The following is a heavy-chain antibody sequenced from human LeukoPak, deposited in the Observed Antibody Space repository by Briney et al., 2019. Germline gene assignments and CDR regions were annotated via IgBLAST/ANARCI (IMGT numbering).Heavy chain of an antibody. CDR1: GYTLTEVS. D-gene: IGHD4-17*01. J-gene: IGHJ4*02. V-gene: IGHV1-24*01. CDR3: ATEVVGYGDVHYFDS. CDR2: FDPADGEP. Sequence: ASVKVCCKISGYTLTEVSMHWVRQAPGKGLEGMGGFDPADGEPIYAQKFQGRVTISEDTSTDTAYMDLSSLRSEDTAVYYCATEVVGYGDVHYFDSWGQGTLVTVSS.